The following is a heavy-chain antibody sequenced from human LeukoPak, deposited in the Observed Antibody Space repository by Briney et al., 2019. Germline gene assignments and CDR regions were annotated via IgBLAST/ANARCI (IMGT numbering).Heavy chain of an antibody. Sequence: PSETLSLTCTVSGGSISSGSYYWSWIRQPAGKGLEWIGRIYTSGSTNYNPSLKSRVTISVDTSKNQFSLKLSSVTAADTAVYYCARSRHDSSGYYADAFDIWGQGTMVTVSS. D-gene: IGHD3-22*01. CDR1: GGSISSGSYY. CDR2: IYTSGST. CDR3: ARSRHDSSGYYADAFDI. V-gene: IGHV4-61*02. J-gene: IGHJ3*02.